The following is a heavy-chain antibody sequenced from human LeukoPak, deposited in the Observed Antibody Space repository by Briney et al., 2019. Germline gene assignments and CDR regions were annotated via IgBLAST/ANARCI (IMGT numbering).Heavy chain of an antibody. V-gene: IGHV4-4*07. J-gene: IGHJ4*02. Sequence: SETLSLTCTVSGGSISSYYWSWIRQPAGKGLEWIGRIYTSGSTNYNPSLKSRVTMSVDTSKNQFSLRLSSLTAADTAVYYCARGPKAAGGYNFDFWGQGTLVTVSS. CDR2: IYTSGST. CDR3: ARGPKAAGGYNFDF. CDR1: GGSISSYY. D-gene: IGHD6-13*01.